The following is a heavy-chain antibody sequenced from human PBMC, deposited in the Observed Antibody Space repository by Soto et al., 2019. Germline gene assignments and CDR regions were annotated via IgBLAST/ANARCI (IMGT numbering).Heavy chain of an antibody. V-gene: IGHV3-30-3*01. J-gene: IGHJ4*02. CDR3: ARDLAWNYDY. CDR2: ISSDGGKA. Sequence: QNPGKGLEWVAFISSDGGKAYYADSMKGRFTISRDNSKNTLDLQMNSLKPEDTAVYYCARDLAWNYDYWGQGTLVTVSS. D-gene: IGHD1-7*01.